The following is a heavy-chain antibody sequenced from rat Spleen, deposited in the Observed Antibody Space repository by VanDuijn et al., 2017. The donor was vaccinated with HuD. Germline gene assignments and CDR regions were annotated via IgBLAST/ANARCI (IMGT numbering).Heavy chain of an antibody. V-gene: IGHV2-32*01. CDR2: MWGDGDT. D-gene: IGHD1-1*01. CDR3: ANSPFDY. CDR1: GFTFSDYY. Sequence: VQLVESGGGLVQPGKSLKLSCAASGFTFSDYYMAWVRQPPGKGLEWMGVMWGDGDTAYNSALKSRLNISRDTSKNQVFLKVSSLKTEDTATYYCANSPFDYWGQGVMVTVSS. J-gene: IGHJ2*01.